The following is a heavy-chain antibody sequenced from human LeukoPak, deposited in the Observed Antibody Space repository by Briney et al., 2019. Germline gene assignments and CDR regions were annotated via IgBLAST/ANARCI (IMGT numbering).Heavy chain of an antibody. D-gene: IGHD5-24*01. V-gene: IGHV3-30*07. Sequence: GRSLRLSCAASGFTFSSYAMHWVRQAPGKGLEWVSAISYDGSNKYYADSVKGRFTISRDNSKNTLYLQMNSLRAEDTAVYYCARDRAERWLQSAVYYFDYWGQGTLVTVSS. CDR3: ARDRAERWLQSAVYYFDY. CDR2: ISYDGSNK. J-gene: IGHJ4*02. CDR1: GFTFSSYA.